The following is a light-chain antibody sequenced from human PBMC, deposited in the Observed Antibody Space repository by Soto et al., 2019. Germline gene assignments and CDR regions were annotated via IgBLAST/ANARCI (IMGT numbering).Light chain of an antibody. CDR1: SSDVGSYNR. CDR2: EGS. Sequence: QSALTQPASVSGSPGQSITISCTGTSSDVGSYNRVSWYQQHPGKAPKVMIYEGSKRPSGVSNRFSGSRPGNTASLTISGLQAEDEAHYYCSSYAGSSTHVVFGGGTKLTVL. V-gene: IGLV2-23*01. CDR3: SSYAGSSTHVV. J-gene: IGLJ2*01.